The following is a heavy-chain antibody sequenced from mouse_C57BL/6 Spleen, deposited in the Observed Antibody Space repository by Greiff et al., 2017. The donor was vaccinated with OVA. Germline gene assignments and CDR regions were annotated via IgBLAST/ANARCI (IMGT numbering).Heavy chain of an antibody. CDR1: GFTFTDYY. CDR3: ARYDGGFAY. V-gene: IGHV7-3*01. CDR2: IRNKANGYTT. J-gene: IGHJ3*01. Sequence: EVTVVESGGGLVQPGGSLSLSCAASGFTFTDYYMSWVRQPPGKALEWLGFIRNKANGYTTEYSASVKGRFTISRDNSQSILYLQMNALGAEDSATYYCARYDGGFAYWGQGTLVTVSA. D-gene: IGHD2-3*01.